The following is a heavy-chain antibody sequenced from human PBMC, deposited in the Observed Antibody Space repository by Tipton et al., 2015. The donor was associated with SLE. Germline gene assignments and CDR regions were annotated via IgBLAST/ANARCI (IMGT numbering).Heavy chain of an antibody. Sequence: GSLRLSCAASGFTFSSYSMNWVRQAPGKGLEWVSYISSSSSTIYYADSVKGRFTISRDNAKNSLYLQMNSLRAEDPAGYYCARQRRDSSGYYADAFDIWGQGTMVTVAS. CDR2: ISSSSSTI. CDR1: GFTFSSYS. V-gene: IGHV3-48*01. J-gene: IGHJ3*02. CDR3: ARQRRDSSGYYADAFDI. D-gene: IGHD3-22*01.